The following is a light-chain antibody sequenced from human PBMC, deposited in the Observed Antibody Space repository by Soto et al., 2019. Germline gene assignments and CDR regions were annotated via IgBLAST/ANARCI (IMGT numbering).Light chain of an antibody. V-gene: IGLV2-14*01. J-gene: IGLJ1*01. Sequence: QSALTQPASVSGSPGQSITISCTGTSSDVGGYNYVSWYHQHPGKAPKLMIYDVSNRPSGVSNRFSGSKSGNTASLTISGLQAEDEADYYCSSYTRSSTLVFGTGTKLTVL. CDR3: SSYTRSSTLV. CDR2: DVS. CDR1: SSDVGGYNY.